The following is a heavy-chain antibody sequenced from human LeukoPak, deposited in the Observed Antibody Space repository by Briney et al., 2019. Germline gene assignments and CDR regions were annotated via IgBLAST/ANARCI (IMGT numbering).Heavy chain of an antibody. J-gene: IGHJ6*03. CDR3: ARADCGYNYGPCHYYMDV. CDR2: IDNIGYT. D-gene: IGHD5-18*01. CDR1: GGSISSYY. Sequence: PSETLSLTCTVSGGSISSYYWIWIRQPPGKGLEWIGYIDNIGYTNYSPSLESRVRISVDTSENQISLKLRSVTAADTAVYYCARADCGYNYGPCHYYMDVWGKGTTVTISS. V-gene: IGHV4-59*01.